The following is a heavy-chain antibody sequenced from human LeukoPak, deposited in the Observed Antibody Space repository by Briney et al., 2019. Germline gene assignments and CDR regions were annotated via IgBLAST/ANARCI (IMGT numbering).Heavy chain of an antibody. Sequence: GGSLRLSCTASGFSFSSYTMSWVRQAPGKGLKWVSTITTGGPNTYYADSVKGRFTVSRDDSKNTLYLQMNSLRAEDTAVYYCAKDGGLWVSAHWGDSWGRGTLVTVSS. J-gene: IGHJ4*02. D-gene: IGHD7-27*01. V-gene: IGHV3-23*01. CDR1: GFSFSSYT. CDR2: ITTGGPNT. CDR3: AKDGGLWVSAHWGDS.